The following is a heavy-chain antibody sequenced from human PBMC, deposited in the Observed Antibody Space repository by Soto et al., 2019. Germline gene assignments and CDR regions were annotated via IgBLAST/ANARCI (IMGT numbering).Heavy chain of an antibody. CDR1: GFTFDDYG. D-gene: IGHD6-13*01. V-gene: IGHV3-9*01. J-gene: IGHJ3*02. CDR2: ISWNSGSI. Sequence: PGGSLRLSCAASGFTFDDYGMHWVRRGPGKGLEWVSGISWNSGSIGYADSVKGRFTISRDNAKNSLYLQMNSLRPEDTALYYCAKDLTTAAAGTAFDIWCQGTMVTVSS. CDR3: AKDLTTAAAGTAFDI.